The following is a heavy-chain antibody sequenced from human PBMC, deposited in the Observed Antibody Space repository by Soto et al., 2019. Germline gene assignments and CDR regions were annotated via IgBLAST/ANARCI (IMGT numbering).Heavy chain of an antibody. Sequence: EVQLLESGGDLVQPGGSLRLSCAGSGFTFNNYALSWIRQAPGKGLEWVSAISGSGGSTYSADSVKGRFTISRDNSICTLYLQMNSLRAEDTAVYFCAKDVKGDLWSGYFDYWGQGSLVTVSS. D-gene: IGHD3-3*01. CDR3: AKDVKGDLWSGYFDY. J-gene: IGHJ4*02. CDR2: ISGSGGST. V-gene: IGHV3-23*01. CDR1: GFTFNNYA.